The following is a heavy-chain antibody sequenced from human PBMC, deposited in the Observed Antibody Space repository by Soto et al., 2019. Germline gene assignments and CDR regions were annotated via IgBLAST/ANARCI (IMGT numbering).Heavy chain of an antibody. D-gene: IGHD3-3*01. CDR1: GGSFSGYY. V-gene: IGHV4-34*01. Sequence: LETLSLTCAVYGGSFSGYYWSWIRQPPGKGLEWIGEINHSGSTNYNPSLKSRVTISVDTSKNQFSLKLSSVTAADTAVYYCARGQRTYYDFWSGYSLDVWGQGTTVTVSS. CDR3: ARGQRTYYDFWSGYSLDV. J-gene: IGHJ6*02. CDR2: INHSGST.